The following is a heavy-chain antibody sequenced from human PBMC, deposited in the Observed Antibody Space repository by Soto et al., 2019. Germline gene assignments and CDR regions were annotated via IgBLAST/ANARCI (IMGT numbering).Heavy chain of an antibody. CDR2: TNSDESIT. D-gene: IGHD2-21*02. CDR1: GFTFSNYW. CDR3: VCFECGSTAVVTAMEANGY. Sequence: EGDLRLSCADIGFTFSNYWMTLVLQGPGKLLLCDSRTNSDESITRYADSVKGRFTISGDNAKYTLYLQMLSPRVTDTALYFRVCFECGSTAVVTAMEANGYWGQAALVTVAS. V-gene: IGHV3-74*01. J-gene: IGHJ4*02.